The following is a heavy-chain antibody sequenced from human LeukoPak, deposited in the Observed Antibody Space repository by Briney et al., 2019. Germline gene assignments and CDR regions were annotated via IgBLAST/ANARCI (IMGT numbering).Heavy chain of an antibody. CDR1: GGSISSRSYY. J-gene: IGHJ6*02. CDR3: ARRTYYYDSSGPGYYYYGMDV. Sequence: SETLSLTCTVSGGSISSRSYYWSWIRQPAGKGLEWIVRIYNSGSTNYNPSLKSRVTISVDKSKNQFSLKLSSVTAADTAVYYCARRTYYYDSSGPGYYYYGMDVWGQGTTVTVSS. CDR2: IYNSGST. D-gene: IGHD3-22*01. V-gene: IGHV4-61*02.